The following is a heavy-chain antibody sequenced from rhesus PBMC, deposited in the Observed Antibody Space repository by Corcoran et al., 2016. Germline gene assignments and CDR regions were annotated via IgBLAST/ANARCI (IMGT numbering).Heavy chain of an antibody. CDR2: IYGRGGST. CDR1: GGSISSSY. D-gene: IGHD5-42*01. J-gene: IGHJ4*01. CDR3: ASLRGYSGYSLGYFDY. V-gene: IGHV4-169*02. Sequence: QLQLQESGPGLVKPSETLSVTCAVSGGSISSSYWSWIRQAPGKGLEWIGYIYGRGGSTNDNPSLKSQVNLSVDTSENQLYLKLSSVTAADTAVYYCASLRGYSGYSLGYFDYWGQGVLVTVSS.